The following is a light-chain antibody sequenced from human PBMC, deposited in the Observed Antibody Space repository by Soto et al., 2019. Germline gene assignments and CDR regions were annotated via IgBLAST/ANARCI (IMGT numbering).Light chain of an antibody. CDR3: CSYAGSYPYV. V-gene: IGLV2-11*01. CDR2: DVS. Sequence: QSVLTQPRSVSGSPVQSVTISCTGTSSDVGGYNYVSWYQQHPGKAPKLMIYDVSKRPSGVPDRFSGSKSGNPAPLTISGLQAEDEADYYCCSYAGSYPYVFGTGTKVTVL. J-gene: IGLJ1*01. CDR1: SSDVGGYNY.